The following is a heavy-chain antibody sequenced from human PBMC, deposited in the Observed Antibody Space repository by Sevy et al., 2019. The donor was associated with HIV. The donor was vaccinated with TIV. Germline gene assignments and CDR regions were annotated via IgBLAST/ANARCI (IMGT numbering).Heavy chain of an antibody. CDR3: ARGQTYYGSRVGDYYYYNYMDV. V-gene: IGHV4-59*01. Sequence: SETLSLTCTVSGGSISSYYWSWIRQPPGKGLEWIGYIYYSGSTNYNPSLKSRVTISVDTSKNQFSLKLSSVTAADTAVYYCARGQTYYGSRVGDYYYYNYMDVWGKGTTVTVSS. J-gene: IGHJ6*03. CDR2: IYYSGST. D-gene: IGHD3-10*01. CDR1: GGSISSYY.